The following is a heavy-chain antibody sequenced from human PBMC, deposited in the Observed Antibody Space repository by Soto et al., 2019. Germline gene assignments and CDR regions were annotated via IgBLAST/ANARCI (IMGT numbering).Heavy chain of an antibody. V-gene: IGHV1-24*01. CDR2: FDPEDGET. J-gene: IGHJ4*02. D-gene: IGHD6-19*01. Sequence: ASVKVSCKVSGYTLTELFMHWVRQAPGKGLEWMGGFDPEDGETIYAQKLQGRVTMTEDTSTDTAYMELSSLRSEDTAVYYCATLQWPTTYTFDYWGQGTLVTVSS. CDR1: GYTLTELF. CDR3: ATLQWPTTYTFDY.